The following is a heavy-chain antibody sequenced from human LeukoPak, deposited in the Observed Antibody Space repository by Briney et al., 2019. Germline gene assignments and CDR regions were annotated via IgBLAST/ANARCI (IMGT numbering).Heavy chain of an antibody. V-gene: IGHV3-9*01. Sequence: GGSLRLSCAASGFTFDDYAMHWVRQAPGKGLEWVSGISWNSGSIGYADSVKGRFTISRDNAKNSLYLQMNSLRAEDTALYYCAKVPSASRELEHAFDIWGQGTMVTVSS. CDR2: ISWNSGSI. J-gene: IGHJ3*02. CDR3: AKVPSASRELEHAFDI. CDR1: GFTFDDYA. D-gene: IGHD1-26*01.